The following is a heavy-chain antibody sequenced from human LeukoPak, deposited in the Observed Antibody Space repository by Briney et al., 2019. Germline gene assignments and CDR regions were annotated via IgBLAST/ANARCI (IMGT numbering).Heavy chain of an antibody. Sequence: PSETLSLTCTVSDDSITMYYWTWIRQPPGKGLEWIGYVDHTGSTKFNPSLNGRVSISRDTSKNLFSLRLRSVTAADTAVYFCARGRVSSSTWYSTYYYYFYMDVWGKGTTVTVSS. CDR1: DDSITMYY. J-gene: IGHJ6*03. V-gene: IGHV4-59*01. CDR2: VDHTGST. CDR3: ARGRVSSSTWYSTYYYYFYMDV. D-gene: IGHD4-11*01.